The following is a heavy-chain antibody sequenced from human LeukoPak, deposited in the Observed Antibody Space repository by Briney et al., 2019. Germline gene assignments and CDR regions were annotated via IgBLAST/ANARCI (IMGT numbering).Heavy chain of an antibody. D-gene: IGHD3-22*01. V-gene: IGHV1-18*04. Sequence: ASVKVSCKASGYTFTGYYLYWVRQAPGQGLEWMGWISAYNGNTNYAQKLQGRVTMTTDTSTSTAYMELRSLRSDDTAVYYCARAGRRYYYDSSGYFYDYFDYWGQGTLVTVSS. CDR3: ARAGRRYYYDSSGYFYDYFDY. CDR1: GYTFTGYY. J-gene: IGHJ4*02. CDR2: ISAYNGNT.